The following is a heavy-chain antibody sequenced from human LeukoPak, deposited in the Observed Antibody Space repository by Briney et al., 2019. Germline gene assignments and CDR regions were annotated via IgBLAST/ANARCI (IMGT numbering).Heavy chain of an antibody. Sequence: GGSLRLSCAASGFTFSSYGMHWVRQAPGKGLEWVAFIRYDGSNKYYADSVKGRFTISRDNSKNTLYLQMNSLRAEDTAVYYCAKALGSGYRGAFDIWGQGTMVTVSS. J-gene: IGHJ3*02. V-gene: IGHV3-30*02. CDR2: IRYDGSNK. CDR1: GFTFSSYG. D-gene: IGHD3-22*01. CDR3: AKALGSGYRGAFDI.